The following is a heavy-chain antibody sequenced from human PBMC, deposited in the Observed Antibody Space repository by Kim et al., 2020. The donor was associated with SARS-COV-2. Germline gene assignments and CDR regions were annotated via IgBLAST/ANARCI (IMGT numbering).Heavy chain of an antibody. CDR1: GFTLSSHW. D-gene: IGHD2-21*01. J-gene: IGHJ3*02. CDR3: ARESWGGAFDI. V-gene: IGHV3-7*01. Sequence: GGSLRLSCAASGFTLSSHWMSWVRQAPGKGLEWVANIQQDGSKKYYVDSLKGRFTISRDNAKNSLYLQMNSQRAEDTAVYYCARESWGGAFDIWGQGTMVTVSS. CDR2: IQQDGSKK.